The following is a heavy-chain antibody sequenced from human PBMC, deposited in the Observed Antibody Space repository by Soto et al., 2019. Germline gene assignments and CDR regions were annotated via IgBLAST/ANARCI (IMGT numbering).Heavy chain of an antibody. CDR1: GGSISRGDYF. Sequence: PSETLSLPCTGSGGSISRGDYFWCCIRQPPGKGLEWIGYIYYSGSTYYNPSLKSRVTISVDTSKNQFSLKLSSVTAADTAVYFCSFYGGHPDYLYYRAQRTPVPVS. CDR3: SFYGGHPDYLYY. V-gene: IGHV4-30-4*01. J-gene: IGHJ4*02. CDR2: IYYSGST. D-gene: IGHD4-17*01.